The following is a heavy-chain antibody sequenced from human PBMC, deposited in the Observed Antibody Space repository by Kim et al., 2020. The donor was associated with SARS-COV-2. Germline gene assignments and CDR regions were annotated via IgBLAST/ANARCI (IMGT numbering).Heavy chain of an antibody. CDR3: ARGYYYDSSGSNDAFDI. V-gene: IGHV4-31*02. J-gene: IGHJ3*02. D-gene: IGHD3-22*01. Sequence: LNSRVTISVDTSKNQFSLKLSSVTDADTAVYYCARGYYYDSSGSNDAFDIWGQGTMVTVSS.